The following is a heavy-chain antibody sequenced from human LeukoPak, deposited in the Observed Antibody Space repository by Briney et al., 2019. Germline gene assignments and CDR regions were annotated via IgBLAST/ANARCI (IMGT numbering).Heavy chain of an antibody. CDR3: ARAPGGFGSGSRGAFDI. V-gene: IGHV4-39*07. D-gene: IGHD3-10*01. J-gene: IGHJ3*02. CDR2: IYYSGST. Sequence: PSETLSLTCSVSGGSISSTTYYWDWIRQPPGKGLEWIGSIYYSGSTYYNPSLKSRVTISVDTSKNQFSLKLSSVTAADTAVYYCARAPGGFGSGSRGAFDIWGQGTVVTVSS. CDR1: GGSISSTTYY.